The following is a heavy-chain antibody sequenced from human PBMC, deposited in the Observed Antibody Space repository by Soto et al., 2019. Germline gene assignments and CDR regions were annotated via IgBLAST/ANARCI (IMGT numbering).Heavy chain of an antibody. CDR1: GFTFDDYA. Sequence: EVQLVESGGGLVQPGRSLRLSCAASGFTFDDYAMHWVRQAPGKGLEWVSGISGNSGSIGYADSVKGRFTISRDNAKNSLYLQMNSMRAEDTALYYCAKDKSYYTEAFDIWGQGTMVTVSS. J-gene: IGHJ3*02. CDR2: ISGNSGSI. D-gene: IGHD1-26*01. CDR3: AKDKSYYTEAFDI. V-gene: IGHV3-9*01.